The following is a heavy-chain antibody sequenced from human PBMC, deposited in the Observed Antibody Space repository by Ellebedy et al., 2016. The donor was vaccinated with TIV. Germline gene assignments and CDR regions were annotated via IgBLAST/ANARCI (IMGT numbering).Heavy chain of an antibody. CDR1: GGSFSGYY. CDR3: ARGVAARYFGSREKTQRNGLDV. Sequence: MPSETLSLTCAVYGGSFSGYYWSWIRQPPGKGLEWIGEINHSGSTNYNPSLKGRVTISVDTSKNQFSLKLSSVTAADTARYYCARGVAARYFGSREKTQRNGLDVWGQGTTVTVSS. D-gene: IGHD3-9*01. CDR2: INHSGST. V-gene: IGHV4-34*01. J-gene: IGHJ6*02.